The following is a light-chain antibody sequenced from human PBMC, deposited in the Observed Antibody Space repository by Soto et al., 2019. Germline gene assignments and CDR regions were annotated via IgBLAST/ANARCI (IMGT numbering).Light chain of an antibody. Sequence: EIVLTQSPGTLSLSPGERATLSCRASQSVRNDHVAWYQQKTGQAPRLLISRAVTRAIGIPDRFSGSGSGKGFTLPISRLEPEDFALYYCQQYGTTPWTFGQGTKV. CDR3: QQYGTTPWT. CDR1: QSVRNDH. V-gene: IGKV3-20*01. J-gene: IGKJ1*01. CDR2: RAV.